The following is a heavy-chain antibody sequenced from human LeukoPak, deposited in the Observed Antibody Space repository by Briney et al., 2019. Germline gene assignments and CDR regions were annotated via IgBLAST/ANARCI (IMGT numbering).Heavy chain of an antibody. D-gene: IGHD2-2*01. CDR1: GYTFTGYY. Sequence: ASVKVSCKASGYTFTGYYMHWVRQAPGQGLEWMGWISPNSGDTDIAQKFQGRVTMTRDTSIATSYMEVDSLTSDDTAVYYCAREDCSSTSCYLDYWGQGTLVTVSS. CDR2: ISPNSGDT. V-gene: IGHV1-2*02. J-gene: IGHJ4*02. CDR3: AREDCSSTSCYLDY.